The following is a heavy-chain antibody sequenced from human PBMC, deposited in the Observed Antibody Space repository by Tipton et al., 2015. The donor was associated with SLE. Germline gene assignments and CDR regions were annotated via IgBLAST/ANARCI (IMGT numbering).Heavy chain of an antibody. D-gene: IGHD1-20*01. J-gene: IGHJ4*02. CDR1: GFTFSSYW. CDR2: MDFYGSEI. V-gene: IGHV3-7*01. CDR3: AKDWSNNWNFFDY. Sequence: SLRLSCAASGFTFSSYWMSWVRLTPGEGLEWVANMDFYGSEINYLDSVKGRFTISRDNVKNALYLQMNSLRAEDTAVYYCAKDWSNNWNFFDYWGQGTLVTVSS.